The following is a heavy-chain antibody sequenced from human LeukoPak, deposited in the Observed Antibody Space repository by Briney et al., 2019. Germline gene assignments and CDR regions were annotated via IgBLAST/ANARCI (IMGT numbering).Heavy chain of an antibody. CDR2: INSDGSST. J-gene: IGHJ6*02. D-gene: IGHD4-17*01. Sequence: GGSPRLSCAASGFTFSSYWMHWVRQAPGKGLVWVSRINSDGSSTSYADSVKGRFTISRDNAKNTLYLQMNSLRAEDTAVYYCARDPVNLYPTGLAFLYYYYGMDVWGQGTTVTVSS. CDR3: ARDPVNLYPTGLAFLYYYYGMDV. V-gene: IGHV3-74*01. CDR1: GFTFSSYW.